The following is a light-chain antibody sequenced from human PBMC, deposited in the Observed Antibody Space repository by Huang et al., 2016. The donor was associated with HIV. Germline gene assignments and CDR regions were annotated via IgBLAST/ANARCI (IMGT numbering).Light chain of an antibody. CDR3: QQVSSYPFT. J-gene: IGKJ4*01. CDR2: GAS. Sequence: IQLTQSPSSLSASVGDRVTITCRASQGIGNYLAWYQHKPGKAPKRLIYGASTLQNGVPSRISGSGSGTDFTLTISSLQPEDFATYYCQQVSSYPFTFGGGTKVEIK. CDR1: QGIGNY. V-gene: IGKV1-9*01.